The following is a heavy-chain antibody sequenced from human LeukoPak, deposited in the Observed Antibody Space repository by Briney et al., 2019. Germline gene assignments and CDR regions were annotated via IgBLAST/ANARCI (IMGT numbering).Heavy chain of an antibody. CDR2: ISSSSSTI. Sequence: PGGSLRLSCAASGFTFSSYSMNWVRQAPGKGLEWVSYISSSSSTIYYADSVKGRFTISRDNSKNTLYLQMNSLRAEDTAVYYCAKESRYNANYFYYMDVWGKGTTVTVSS. V-gene: IGHV3-48*01. CDR1: GFTFSSYS. D-gene: IGHD1-14*01. CDR3: AKESRYNANYFYYMDV. J-gene: IGHJ6*03.